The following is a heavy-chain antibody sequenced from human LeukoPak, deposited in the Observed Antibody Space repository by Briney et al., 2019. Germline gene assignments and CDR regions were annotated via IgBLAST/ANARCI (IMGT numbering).Heavy chain of an antibody. Sequence: GGSLRLSCAASGFTFSDYYMSWIRQAPGKGLEWVSYISGSGTNIYYTDSVKGRFTISRDNAKNSLYLQMNSLRAEDTAVYYCARVKDNAGNGEDYWGQGTLVTVSS. D-gene: IGHD2-15*01. CDR2: ISGSGTNI. V-gene: IGHV3-11*01. CDR1: GFTFSDYY. J-gene: IGHJ4*02. CDR3: ARVKDNAGNGEDY.